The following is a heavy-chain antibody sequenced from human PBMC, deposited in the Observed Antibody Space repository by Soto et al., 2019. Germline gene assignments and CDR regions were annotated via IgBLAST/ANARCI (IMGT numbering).Heavy chain of an antibody. Sequence: QVQLQQWGAGLLKPSETLSLTCAVYGGSFSGYQWSWIRQTPGKGLEWIGEINDSGNINYNPSLKSRVTIFLDTPQKQISLKRRSVTAADTAVYYCARGLILCFGELSRGGVYYYYMDVWGKGTTVIVSS. CDR1: GGSFSGYQ. D-gene: IGHD3-10*01. J-gene: IGHJ6*03. CDR2: INDSGNI. V-gene: IGHV4-34*01. CDR3: ARGLILCFGELSRGGVYYYYMDV.